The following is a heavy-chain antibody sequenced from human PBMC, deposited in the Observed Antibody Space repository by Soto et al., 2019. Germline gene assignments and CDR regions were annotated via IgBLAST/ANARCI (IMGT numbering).Heavy chain of an antibody. V-gene: IGHV5-10-1*01. CDR3: ARQIYDSDTGPNSQYYFDS. CDR2: IDPSDSQT. D-gene: IGHD3-22*01. Sequence: GESLKISCKGSGYSFAGYWITWVRQKPGKGLEWMGRIDPSDSQTYYSPSFRGHVTISVTKSITTVFLQWSSLRDSDTAMYYCARQIYDSDTGPNSQYYFDSWGQGTPVTVPS. CDR1: GYSFAGYW. J-gene: IGHJ4*02.